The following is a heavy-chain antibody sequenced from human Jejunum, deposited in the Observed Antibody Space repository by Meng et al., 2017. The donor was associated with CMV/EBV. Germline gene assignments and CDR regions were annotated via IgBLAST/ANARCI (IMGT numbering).Heavy chain of an antibody. CDR1: GFSLSTSEVG. Sequence: QLTLKGSGPPSVKPQQSLSLTCTFSGFSLSTSEVGVGWSRQPPGKALEWLAVIYWDDDKRYSPSLKSRLTITKDTSKNQVVLTLTNMDPVDTATYYCALFTRSWFDPWGQGTLVTVSS. CDR3: ALFTRSWFDP. CDR2: IYWDDDK. J-gene: IGHJ5*02. V-gene: IGHV2-5*02. D-gene: IGHD2-2*01.